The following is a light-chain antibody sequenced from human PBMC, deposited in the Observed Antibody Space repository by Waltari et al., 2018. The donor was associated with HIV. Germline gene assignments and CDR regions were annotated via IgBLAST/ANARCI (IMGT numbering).Light chain of an antibody. J-gene: IGLJ2*01. CDR1: SSNIGAGYD. Sequence: QSVLTQPTSVSGAPGQRVTISCTGSSSNIGAGYDVHWYRQLPGTAPKLLIYGDNNRPSGVPDRFSGSKSGTSASLAITGLQAEDEANYYCQSYDSSLSGSVVFGGGTKLTVL. CDR3: QSYDSSLSGSVV. V-gene: IGLV1-40*01. CDR2: GDN.